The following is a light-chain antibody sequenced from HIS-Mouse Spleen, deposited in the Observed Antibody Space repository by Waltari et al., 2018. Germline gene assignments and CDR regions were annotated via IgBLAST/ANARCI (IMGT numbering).Light chain of an antibody. J-gene: IGLJ2*01. CDR2: EVS. CDR3: SSYAGSNNLV. V-gene: IGLV2-8*01. Sequence: QSALTQPASGSGSPGQSVTISCPGTSSDGGGYNYVPWYQQHPGKAHKLMIYEVSKRPSGVPDRFSGSKSGNTASLTVSGLQAEDEADYYCSSYAGSNNLVFGGGTKLTVL. CDR1: SSDGGGYNY.